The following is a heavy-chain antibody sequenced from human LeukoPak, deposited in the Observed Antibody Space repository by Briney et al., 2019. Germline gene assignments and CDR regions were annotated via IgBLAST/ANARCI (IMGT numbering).Heavy chain of an antibody. D-gene: IGHD2-2*01. CDR1: GFTFSSYA. V-gene: IGHV3-23*01. CDR2: ISGSGGST. J-gene: IGHJ4*02. Sequence: GRSLRLSCAASGFTFSSYAMSWVRQAPGKGLEWVSAISGSGGSTYYADSVKGRFTISRDNSKNTLYLQMNSLRAEDTAVYYCAVQISAIVVVPAAETPDYWGQGTLVTVSS. CDR3: AVQISAIVVVPAAETPDY.